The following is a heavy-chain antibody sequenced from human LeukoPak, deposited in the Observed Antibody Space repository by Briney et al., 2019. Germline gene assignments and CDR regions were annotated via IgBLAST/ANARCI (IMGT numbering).Heavy chain of an antibody. CDR3: ASSVPSDGGYNWADYFDY. D-gene: IGHD5-24*01. CDR1: GYTFTSYG. Sequence: ASVKVSCKASGYTFTSYGISWVRPAPGQGLEWMGWISAYNGNTNYAQKLQGRVTMTTDTSTSTAYMELRSLRSDDTAVYYCASSVPSDGGYNWADYFDYWGQGTLVTVSS. J-gene: IGHJ4*02. V-gene: IGHV1-18*01. CDR2: ISAYNGNT.